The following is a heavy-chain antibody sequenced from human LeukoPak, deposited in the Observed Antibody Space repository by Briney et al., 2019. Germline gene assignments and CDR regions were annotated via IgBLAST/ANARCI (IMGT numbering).Heavy chain of an antibody. V-gene: IGHV1-2*02. D-gene: IGHD6-19*01. Sequence: ASVKVSCKASGYTFTGYYMHWVRQAPGQGLEWMGWINPNSGGTNYAQKFQGRVTMTRDTSISTAYMELSRLRSDDTAVYYCARESIAVAGTGGNDFDYWGQGTLVTVSS. J-gene: IGHJ4*02. CDR3: ARESIAVAGTGGNDFDY. CDR2: INPNSGGT. CDR1: GYTFTGYY.